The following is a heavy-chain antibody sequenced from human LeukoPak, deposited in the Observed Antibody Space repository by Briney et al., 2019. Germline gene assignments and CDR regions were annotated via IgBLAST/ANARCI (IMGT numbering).Heavy chain of an antibody. J-gene: IGHJ4*02. CDR3: ARTAWLQSLFDY. V-gene: IGHV4-34*01. CDR2: ISHSGSA. Sequence: SETLSLTCTVSGDSITSYYWSWIRQPPGKGLEWIGEISHSGSANYNPSLKSRVTISLDTSKNQFSLKLSSVTAADTAVYYCARTAWLQSLFDYWGQGTLVTVSS. D-gene: IGHD5-24*01. CDR1: GDSITSYY.